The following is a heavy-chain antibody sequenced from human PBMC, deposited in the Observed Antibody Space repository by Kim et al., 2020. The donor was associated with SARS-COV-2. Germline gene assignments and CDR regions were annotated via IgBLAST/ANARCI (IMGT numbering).Heavy chain of an antibody. CDR3: ARGRGWYYFDY. J-gene: IGHJ4*02. CDR2: ISSSSSYT. Sequence: GGSLRLSCAASGFTFSDYYMSWIRQAPGKGLEWVSYISSSSSYTNYADSVKGRFTISRDNAKNSLYLQMNSLRAEDTAVYYCARGRGWYYFDYWGQGTLVTVSS. V-gene: IGHV3-11*05. CDR1: GFTFSDYY. D-gene: IGHD6-19*01.